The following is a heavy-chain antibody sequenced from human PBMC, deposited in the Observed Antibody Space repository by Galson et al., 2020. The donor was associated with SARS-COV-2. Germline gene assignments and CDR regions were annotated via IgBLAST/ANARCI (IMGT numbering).Heavy chain of an antibody. Sequence: KISCKASGGTFSNYAISWVRQAPGQGLEWMGGIVPIFGTANYAQKFQGRVTISADEFTTTGYMELSSLRSEDTAVCYCAREGDGYNYFGYWGQGTLVTVSS. CDR2: IVPIFGTA. J-gene: IGHJ4*02. V-gene: IGHV1-69*01. CDR3: AREGDGYNYFGY. D-gene: IGHD5-12*01. CDR1: GGTFSNYA.